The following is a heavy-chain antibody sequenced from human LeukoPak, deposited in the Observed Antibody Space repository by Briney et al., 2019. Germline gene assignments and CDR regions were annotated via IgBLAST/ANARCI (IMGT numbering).Heavy chain of an antibody. D-gene: IGHD5-24*01. CDR2: IKQDGSEK. J-gene: IGHJ4*02. Sequence: PGGSLRLSCAASGFTSSSFWMSWVRQAPGKGLEWVANIKQDGSEKYYVDSVKGRFTISRDNAKNSLYLQMNSLRAEDTAVYYCARGDGYNDYWGQGTLVTVSS. CDR1: GFTSSSFW. CDR3: ARGDGYNDY. V-gene: IGHV3-7*04.